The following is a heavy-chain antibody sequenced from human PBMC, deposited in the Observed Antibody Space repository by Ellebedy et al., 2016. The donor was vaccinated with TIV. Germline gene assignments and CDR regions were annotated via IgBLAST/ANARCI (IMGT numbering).Heavy chain of an antibody. D-gene: IGHD3-10*01. CDR2: IGVSGTGT. CDR1: GFTFSRSA. J-gene: IGHJ4*02. CDR3: AKGTYYYESGTYLAFDS. V-gene: IGHV3-23*01. Sequence: GGSLRLSCAASGFTFSRSAMSWVRQAPGKGPEWVAAIGVSGTGTYYPDSVKGRFSISRDNSKNTLYLHMNSLRAEDTAVYYCAKGTYYYESGTYLAFDSWGQGTLVTVSS.